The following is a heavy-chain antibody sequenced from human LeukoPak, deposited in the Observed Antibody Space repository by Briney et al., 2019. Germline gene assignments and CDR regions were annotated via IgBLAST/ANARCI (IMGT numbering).Heavy chain of an antibody. Sequence: GASVKVSCKASGGTFSSYAISWVRQAPGQGLEWMGRIIPIFGTANYAQKFQGRVTITTDESTSTAYMELSRLRSDDTAVYYCARASYYDFWSGYYPFDYWGQGTLVTVSS. V-gene: IGHV1-69*05. J-gene: IGHJ4*02. CDR1: GGTFSSYA. CDR2: IIPIFGTA. D-gene: IGHD3-3*01. CDR3: ARASYYDFWSGYYPFDY.